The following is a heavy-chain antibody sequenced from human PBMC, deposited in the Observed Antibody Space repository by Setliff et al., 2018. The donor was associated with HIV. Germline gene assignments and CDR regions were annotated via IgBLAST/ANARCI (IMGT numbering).Heavy chain of an antibody. J-gene: IGHJ5*02. Sequence: ASVKVSCKASGYTFTDYYIHWVRQAPGQGLEWMGWIYPNTGGTNYAQKFQGRVTMTRDTSISTAYMELSRLRSDDTAVYYGRGCFDPWGQGTLVTVSS. CDR2: IYPNTGGT. D-gene: IGHD3-10*01. CDR3: RGCFDP. V-gene: IGHV1-2*02. CDR1: GYTFTDYY.